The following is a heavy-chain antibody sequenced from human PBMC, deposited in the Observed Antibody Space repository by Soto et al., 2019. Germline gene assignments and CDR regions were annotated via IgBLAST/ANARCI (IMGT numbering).Heavy chain of an antibody. Sequence: ASVKVSCKASGYTFTSHAMHWVRQAPGQRLEWMGWINAGNGNTKYSQKFQGRVTMTTDTSTSTAYMELRSLRSDDTAVYYCAREGQAPYYYYGMDVSGQATAVTVSS. CDR2: INAGNGNT. CDR1: GYTFTSHA. V-gene: IGHV1-3*01. J-gene: IGHJ6*02. CDR3: AREGQAPYYYYGMDV.